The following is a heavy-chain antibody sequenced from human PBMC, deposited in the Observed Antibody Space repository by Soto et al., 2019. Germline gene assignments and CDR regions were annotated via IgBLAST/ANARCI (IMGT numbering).Heavy chain of an antibody. V-gene: IGHV1-46*01. Sequence: QVQLVQSGAEVKKPGASVKVSCKASGYTFTSYYMHWVRQAPGQGLEWMGIINPSGGSTSYAQKFQGSVTMTRDTSTSTVYMELSSLRSEDTAVYYCARVYVQGESDFSPYGMDVWGQGTTVTVSS. CDR3: ARVYVQGESDFSPYGMDV. CDR2: INPSGGST. CDR1: GYTFTSYY. D-gene: IGHD3-3*01. J-gene: IGHJ6*02.